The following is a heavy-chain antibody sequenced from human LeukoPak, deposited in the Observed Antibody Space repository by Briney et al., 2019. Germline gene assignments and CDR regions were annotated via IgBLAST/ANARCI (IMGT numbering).Heavy chain of an antibody. D-gene: IGHD4-11*01. J-gene: IGHJ5*02. CDR3: ARENDYSKGPSFDP. CDR1: GGTFSSYA. V-gene: IGHV1-69*13. CDR2: IIPIFGTA. Sequence: SVKVSCKASGGTFSSYAISWVRQAPGQGLEWMGGIIPIFGTASYAQKFQGRVTITADESTSTAYMELSSLRSEDTAVYYCARENDYSKGPSFDPWGQGTLVTVSS.